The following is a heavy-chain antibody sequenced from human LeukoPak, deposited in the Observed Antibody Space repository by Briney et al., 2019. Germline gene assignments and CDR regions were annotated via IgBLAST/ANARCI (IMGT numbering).Heavy chain of an antibody. J-gene: IGHJ4*02. V-gene: IGHV1-2*02. CDR3: VRRARYSSSWYLLDY. CDR1: GYTFTGYY. D-gene: IGHD6-13*01. CDR2: INPNSGGT. Sequence: ASVKVSCKASGYTFTGYYMRWVRQAPGQGLEWMGWINPNSGGTNYAQKFQGRVTVTRDTSISTAYMELSRLRSDDTAVYYCVRRARYSSSWYLLDYWGQGTLVTVSS.